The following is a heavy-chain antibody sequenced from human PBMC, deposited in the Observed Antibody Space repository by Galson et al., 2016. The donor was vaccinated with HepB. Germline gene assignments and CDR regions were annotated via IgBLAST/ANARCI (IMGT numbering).Heavy chain of an antibody. Sequence: SVKVSCKASGYTFTNYFIHWVRQAPGQGLEWMGIINPFDGSTTYAQEFQGRVTLTGDTSTSTVYMDLSSLISEDTAVFYCARGSYYMRVDAFDVWGQGTMVIVSS. CDR3: ARGSYYMRVDAFDV. CDR2: INPFDGST. J-gene: IGHJ3*01. CDR1: GYTFTNYF. D-gene: IGHD1-26*01. V-gene: IGHV1-46*01.